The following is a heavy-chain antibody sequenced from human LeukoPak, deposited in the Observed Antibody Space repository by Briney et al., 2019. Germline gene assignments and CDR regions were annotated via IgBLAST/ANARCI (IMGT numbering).Heavy chain of an antibody. CDR1: GGTFSSYA. V-gene: IGHV1-69*04. Sequence: GASVKVSCKASGGTFSSYAISWVRQAPGQGLEWMGRIIPILGIANYAQKFQGRVTITADKSTSTAYMELSSLRSEDTAVYYCASSRFGELLVDYWGQGTLVTVSS. J-gene: IGHJ4*02. CDR2: IIPILGIA. D-gene: IGHD3-10*01. CDR3: ASSRFGELLVDY.